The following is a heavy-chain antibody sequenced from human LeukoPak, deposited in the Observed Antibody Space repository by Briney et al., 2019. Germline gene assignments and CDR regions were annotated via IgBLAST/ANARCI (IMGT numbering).Heavy chain of an antibody. CDR3: ARERGSIVRGVITVYAFDI. CDR1: GGSISSYY. V-gene: IGHV4-4*07. CDR2: IYTSGST. Sequence: SETLSLTCTVSGGSISSYYWSWIRQPAGKGLEWIGRIYTSGSTNYNPSLKSRVTMSVDTSKNQFSLKLSSVTAADTAVYYCARERGSIVRGVITVYAFDIWGQGTMVTVSS. D-gene: IGHD3-10*01. J-gene: IGHJ3*02.